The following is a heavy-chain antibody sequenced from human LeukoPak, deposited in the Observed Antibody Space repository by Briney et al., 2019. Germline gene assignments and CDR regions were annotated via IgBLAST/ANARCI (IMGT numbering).Heavy chain of an antibody. CDR1: GGTFSSYG. J-gene: IGHJ6*03. D-gene: IGHD5-18*01. CDR3: ARDSSYGILYYYYYYMDV. Sequence: ASVKVSCKASGGTFSSYGITWVRQAPGQGLEWMGGIIPIFDTANYAQKFRGRVTITADKSTSTAYMELSSLRSEDTAVYYCARDSSYGILYYYYYYMDVWGKGTTVTVSS. CDR2: IIPIFDTA. V-gene: IGHV1-69*06.